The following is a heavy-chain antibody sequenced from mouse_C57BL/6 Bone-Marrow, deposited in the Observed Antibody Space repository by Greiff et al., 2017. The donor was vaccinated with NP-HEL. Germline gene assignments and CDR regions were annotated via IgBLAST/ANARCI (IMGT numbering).Heavy chain of an antibody. CDR3: ARKDYGGFDY. CDR1: GFSLSTSGMG. V-gene: IGHV8-12*01. Sequence: QVTLKVSGPGILQSSQTLSLTCSFSGFSLSTSGMGVSWIRQPSGKGLEWLAHIYWDDDKRYNPSLKSRPTISKDTSRNQVFLKITSVDTADTATYYCARKDYGGFDYWGQGTTLTVSS. J-gene: IGHJ2*01. D-gene: IGHD1-1*01. CDR2: IYWDDDK.